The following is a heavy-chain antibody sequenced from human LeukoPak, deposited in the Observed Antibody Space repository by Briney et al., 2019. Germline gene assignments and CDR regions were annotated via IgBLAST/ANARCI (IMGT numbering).Heavy chain of an antibody. J-gene: IGHJ3*02. D-gene: IGHD3-22*01. CDR3: ARDRAYFYDSRESNAFDI. Sequence: PGGSLRLSCAASGFTVSSNYMSWVRQAPGKGLEWVSVINSRGATYYGDSVRGRFTISRDNSKNTLYLQMNSLRAEDTAVYYCARDRAYFYDSRESNAFDIWGQGTMVTASS. V-gene: IGHV3-53*01. CDR2: INSRGAT. CDR1: GFTVSSNY.